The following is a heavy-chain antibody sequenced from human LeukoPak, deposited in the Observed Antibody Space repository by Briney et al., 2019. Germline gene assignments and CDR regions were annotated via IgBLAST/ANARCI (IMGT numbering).Heavy chain of an antibody. J-gene: IGHJ4*02. CDR3: VRKFATGD. D-gene: IGHD1-14*01. CDR2: VKSGGTAT. V-gene: IGHV3-74*01. CDR1: GFTFSSHL. Sequence: GGSLTLSCAASGFTFSSHLMHWVRQAQGTGLVWVSSVKSGGTATNYEDSVKGRFTISRDNAKNTLYLQMNSLRVEDTAVYYCVRKFATGDWGQGTLVTVSS.